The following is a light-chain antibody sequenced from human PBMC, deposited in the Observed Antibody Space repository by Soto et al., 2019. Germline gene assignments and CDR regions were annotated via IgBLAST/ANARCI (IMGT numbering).Light chain of an antibody. J-gene: IGKJ5*01. Sequence: VLTPASGTPSLSPGERATLSWRASQSVSSSYLAWYQQKPGQAPRLLIYGASSRATGIPDRFSGSGSGTDFTLTISRLEPEDFAVYYCQQYGSSPLFGQGTRLEIK. V-gene: IGKV3-20*01. CDR3: QQYGSSPL. CDR2: GAS. CDR1: QSVSSSY.